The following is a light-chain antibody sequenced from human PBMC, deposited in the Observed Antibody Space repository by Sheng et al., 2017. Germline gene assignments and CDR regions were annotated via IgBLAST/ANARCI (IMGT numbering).Light chain of an antibody. CDR3: QQYNSYPWT. J-gene: IGKJ1*01. Sequence: DIQMTQSPSTLSASVGDRVTITCRASQSISSWLAWYQQKPGKAPKLLIYKASNLESGVPSRFSGSASGTEFTLTISGLQPDDFATYYCQQYNSYPWTFGQGTKVEI. V-gene: IGKV1-5*03. CDR2: KAS. CDR1: QSISSW.